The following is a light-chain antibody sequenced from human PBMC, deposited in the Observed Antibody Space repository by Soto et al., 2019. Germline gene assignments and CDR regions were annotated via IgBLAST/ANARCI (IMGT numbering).Light chain of an antibody. CDR2: AAS. CDR3: QKYNSAPWT. CDR1: QGISNY. Sequence: DIQMTQSPSSLSASVGDRVTITCRASQGISNYLAWYQQKPGTVPKLLIYAASTLQSGVPSRFSGSESGTDFTLTISSRQPEDVATYYCQKYNSAPWTCGQGPKVEI. J-gene: IGKJ1*01. V-gene: IGKV1-27*01.